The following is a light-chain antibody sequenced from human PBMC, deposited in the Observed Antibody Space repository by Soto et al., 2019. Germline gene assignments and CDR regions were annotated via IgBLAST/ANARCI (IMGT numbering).Light chain of an antibody. J-gene: IGKJ4*01. Sequence: EVVMTQSPATLSVSPGERVTFSCRASQSVTTNLAWYQHKPGQSPRLLISGASTGASGIPPRFRGSGSGTEFTLTIDRLQSADFAVYYCQQYDRWPVTFGGGTKVEIK. CDR3: QQYDRWPVT. CDR1: QSVTTN. CDR2: GAS. V-gene: IGKV3-15*01.